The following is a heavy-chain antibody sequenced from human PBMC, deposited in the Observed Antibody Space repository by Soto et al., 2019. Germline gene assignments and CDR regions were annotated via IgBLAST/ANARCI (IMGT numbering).Heavy chain of an antibody. V-gene: IGHV1-69*01. CDR3: ARVGGVGAPPGTDF. J-gene: IGHJ4*02. CDR1: GGTFSSYV. D-gene: IGHD1-26*01. CDR2: VIPILGQA. Sequence: QLVQSGAEVKKPGSSVKISCKASGGTFSSYVISWLRQAPGQGLEWMGGVIPILGQAYYGPNLQGRVTITADDSTRTADMELNRLTSADTAVYFCARVGGVGAPPGTDFWGQGTLVTVSS.